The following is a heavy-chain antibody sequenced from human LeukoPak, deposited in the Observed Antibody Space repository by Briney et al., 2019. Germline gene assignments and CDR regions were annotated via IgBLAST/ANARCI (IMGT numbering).Heavy chain of an antibody. CDR2: LSYDGSNE. D-gene: IGHD2/OR15-2a*01. J-gene: IGHJ4*02. CDR1: RFTFSNYP. V-gene: IGHV3-30-3*01. Sequence: GGSLRLSCAASRFTFSNYPMHWVRQAPGKGLEWVALLSYDGSNECYADSVKGRFTISRDSAKNTVYLHMNSLRVEDTAVYYCTSFFETNWGQGTLVTVSS. CDR3: TSFFETN.